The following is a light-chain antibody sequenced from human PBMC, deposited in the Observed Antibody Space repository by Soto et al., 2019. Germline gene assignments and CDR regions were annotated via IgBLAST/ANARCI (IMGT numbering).Light chain of an antibody. CDR1: QSISSW. J-gene: IGKJ1*01. Sequence: DIQMTQSPSTLSASVGDRVTITCRASQSISSWLAWYQQKPGKAPKLLIYDASSLESGVPSRFSGSGSGTEFTLTISSLQPDDFATYYCLQYNSYPWTLRPGPKV. V-gene: IGKV1-5*01. CDR2: DAS. CDR3: LQYNSYPWT.